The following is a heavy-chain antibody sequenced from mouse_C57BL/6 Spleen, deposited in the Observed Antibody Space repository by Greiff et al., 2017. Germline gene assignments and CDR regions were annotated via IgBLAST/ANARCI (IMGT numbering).Heavy chain of an antibody. CDR2: IYPGDGDT. D-gene: IGHD2-4*01. CDR3: ARLGDYGDY. CDR1: GYAFSSSW. V-gene: IGHV1-82*01. Sequence: VQLVESGPELVKPGASVKISCKASGYAFSSSWMNWVKQRPGKGLEWIGRIYPGDGDTNYNGKFKGKATLTADKSSSTAYMQLSSLTSEDSAVYFCARLGDYGDYWGQGTTLTVSS. J-gene: IGHJ2*01.